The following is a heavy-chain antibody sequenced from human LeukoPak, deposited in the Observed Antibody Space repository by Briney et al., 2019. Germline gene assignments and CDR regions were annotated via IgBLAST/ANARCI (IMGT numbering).Heavy chain of an antibody. J-gene: IGHJ4*02. CDR3: ARGTGAAARNFDY. Sequence: SKTLSLTCAVYGGSFSGYYWSWIRQPPGKGLEWIGEINPSGSTNYNPSLKSRATISVDTSKNQFSLKLSSVTAADTAVYYCARGTGAAARNFDYWGQGTLVTVSS. D-gene: IGHD6-13*01. CDR1: GGSFSGYY. CDR2: INPSGST. V-gene: IGHV4-34*01.